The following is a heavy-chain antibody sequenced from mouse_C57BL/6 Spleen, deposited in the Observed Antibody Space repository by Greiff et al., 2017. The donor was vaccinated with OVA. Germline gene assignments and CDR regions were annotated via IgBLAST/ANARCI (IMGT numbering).Heavy chain of an antibody. CDR3: AREGDMITTYYAMDY. CDR2: IYPGDGDT. V-gene: IGHV1-82*01. Sequence: QVQLQQSGPELVKPGASVKISCKASGYAFSSSWMNWVKQRPGKGLEWIGRIYPGDGDTNYNGKFKGKATLTADKSSSTAYMQLSSLTSEDSAVYFCAREGDMITTYYAMDYWGQGTSVTVSS. CDR1: GYAFSSSW. J-gene: IGHJ4*01. D-gene: IGHD2-4*01.